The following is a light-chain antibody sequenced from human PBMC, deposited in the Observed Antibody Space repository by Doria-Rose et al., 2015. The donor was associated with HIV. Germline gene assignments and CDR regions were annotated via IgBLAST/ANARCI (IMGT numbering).Light chain of an antibody. Sequence: QSPSSLSASTGDRVTVTCRASQDISNYLAWYQQKPGKAPKLLIYAASTLQSGVPSRFSGSGSGTDFTLTISYLQSEDFATYYCQQYYSYPPTFGQGTKVEVK. CDR2: AAS. J-gene: IGKJ1*01. V-gene: IGKV1-8*01. CDR1: QDISNY. CDR3: QQYYSYPPT.